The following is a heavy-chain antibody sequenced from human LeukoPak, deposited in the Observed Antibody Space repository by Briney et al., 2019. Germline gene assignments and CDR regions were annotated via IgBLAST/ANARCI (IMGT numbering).Heavy chain of an antibody. Sequence: SETLSLTCTVSGGSNSSGTYYWSWIRQPAGKGLEWIGRIYTSGNTNYNPSLKSRVTISVDTSKNQVSLKLSSVIAADTAVYYCARDRDCGGDCYTFDYWGQGTLVTVSS. CDR1: GGSNSSGTYY. V-gene: IGHV4-61*02. J-gene: IGHJ4*02. D-gene: IGHD2-21*02. CDR3: ARDRDCGGDCYTFDY. CDR2: IYTSGNT.